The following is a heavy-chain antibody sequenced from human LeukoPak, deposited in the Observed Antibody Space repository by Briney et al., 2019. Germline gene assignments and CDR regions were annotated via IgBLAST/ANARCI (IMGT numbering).Heavy chain of an antibody. CDR1: GFTFSSYN. D-gene: IGHD3-10*01. Sequence: PGGSLRLSCAASGFTFSSYNMNWVRQAPGKGLEWVSSISSSSSYIYYADSVKGRFTISRDNARNSLYLQMNSLRAEDTAVYYCARDRGSGSYHDYWGQGTLVTVYS. J-gene: IGHJ4*02. V-gene: IGHV3-21*01. CDR3: ARDRGSGSYHDY. CDR2: ISSSSSYI.